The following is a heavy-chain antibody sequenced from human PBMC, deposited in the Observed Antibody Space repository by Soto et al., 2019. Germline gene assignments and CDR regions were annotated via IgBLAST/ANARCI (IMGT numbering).Heavy chain of an antibody. V-gene: IGHV4-61*01. Sequence: SETLSLTCTVSGGSLRSGSYYWSWIRQPPGKGLEWIGYIYHGGATTYNASLKSRVTISVDTSKNQFFLKVNSVTAADTAVYYCARGAGGGTMVRGALGQKNLVYGMDVWGQGTTVTVSS. CDR2: IYHGGAT. J-gene: IGHJ6*02. D-gene: IGHD3-10*01. CDR3: ARGAGGGTMVRGALGQKNLVYGMDV. CDR1: GGSLRSGSYY.